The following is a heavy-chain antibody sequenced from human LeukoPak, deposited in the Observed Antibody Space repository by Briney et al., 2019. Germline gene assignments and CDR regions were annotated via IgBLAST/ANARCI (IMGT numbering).Heavy chain of an antibody. CDR2: ISGSSGST. V-gene: IGHV3-23*01. J-gene: IGHJ4*02. CDR3: AIRRVVIMPFDY. Sequence: GGSLRLSCAASGFTFSSYAMSWVRQAPGKGLEWVSAISGSSGSTYYADSVKGRFTISRDNSKNTLYLQMNSLRAEDTAVYYCAIRRVVIMPFDYWGQGTLVTVSS. D-gene: IGHD3-3*01. CDR1: GFTFSSYA.